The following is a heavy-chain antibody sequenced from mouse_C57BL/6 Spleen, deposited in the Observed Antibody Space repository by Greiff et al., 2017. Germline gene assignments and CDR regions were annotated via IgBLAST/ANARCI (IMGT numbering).Heavy chain of an antibody. D-gene: IGHD2-4*01. V-gene: IGHV1-7*01. CDR1: GYTFTSYW. CDR3: ARSLSLYDYDYYARDY. Sequence: QIQLQQTGAELAKPGASVKLSCKASGYTFTSYWMHWVKHRPGQVQEWIGYINPSSGYTKYNQKFKDKATLTADKSSSTAYMQRSSLTYEDSAVYYSARSLSLYDYDYYARDYWGQGTSVTVYS. J-gene: IGHJ4*01. CDR2: INPSSGYT.